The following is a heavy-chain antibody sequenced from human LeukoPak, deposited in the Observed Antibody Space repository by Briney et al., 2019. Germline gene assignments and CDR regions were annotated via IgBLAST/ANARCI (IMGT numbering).Heavy chain of an antibody. V-gene: IGHV1-46*01. CDR1: GYTFTSYY. D-gene: IGHD6-6*01. J-gene: IGHJ3*02. CDR3: ALYSSSEFSAFDI. Sequence: VXVSCKASGYTFTSYYMHWVRQAPGQGLEWMGIINPSGGSTSYAQKFQGRVTITTDESTSTAYMELSGLRSEDTAVYYCALYSSSEFSAFDIWGQGTMVTVSS. CDR2: INPSGGST.